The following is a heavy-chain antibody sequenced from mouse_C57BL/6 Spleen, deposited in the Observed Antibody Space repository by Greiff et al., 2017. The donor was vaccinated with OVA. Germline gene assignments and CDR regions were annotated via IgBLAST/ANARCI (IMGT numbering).Heavy chain of an antibody. CDR2: IYPGDGDT. CDR1: GYAFSSSW. CDR3: ARSITTVVADY. J-gene: IGHJ2*01. Sequence: QVQLQQSGPELVKPGASVKISCKASGYAFSSSWMNWVKQRPGQGLEWIGRIYPGDGDTNYNGKFKGKATLTADKSSSTAYMQLSSLTSEDSAVYFCARSITTVVADYWGQGTTLTVSS. V-gene: IGHV1-82*01. D-gene: IGHD1-1*01.